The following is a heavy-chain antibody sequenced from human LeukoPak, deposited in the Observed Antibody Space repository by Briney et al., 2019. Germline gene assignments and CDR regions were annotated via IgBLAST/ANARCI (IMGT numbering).Heavy chain of an antibody. J-gene: IGHJ3*02. CDR2: ISSSSSYI. CDR1: GFTFSSYT. D-gene: IGHD3-9*01. V-gene: IGHV3-21*06. Sequence: GGSLRLSCAASGFTFSSYTMNWVRLVPGKGLEWVSFISSSSSYIYYADSVKGRFTISRDNAKNSLYLQMNSLRAEDTAVYYCARDTYDILTGYYKWAFDIWGQGTMVTVSS. CDR3: ARDTYDILTGYYKWAFDI.